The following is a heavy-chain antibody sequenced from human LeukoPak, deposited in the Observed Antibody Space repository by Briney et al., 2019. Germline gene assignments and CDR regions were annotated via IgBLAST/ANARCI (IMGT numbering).Heavy chain of an antibody. CDR3: ATEKRSTTAYDY. CDR1: GFTFSTYV. J-gene: IGHJ4*02. Sequence: PGGSLRLSCAASGFTFSTYVMSWVRQAPGKGLGWVSDISGSGGNTHYADSVKGRFTISRDNSKSTLYLQMNSLRAADTALYYCATEKRSTTAYDYWGQGTLVTVSS. CDR2: ISGSGGNT. D-gene: IGHD4-17*01. V-gene: IGHV3-23*01.